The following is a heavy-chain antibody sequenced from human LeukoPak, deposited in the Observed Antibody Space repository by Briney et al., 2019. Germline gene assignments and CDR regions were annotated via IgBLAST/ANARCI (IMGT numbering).Heavy chain of an antibody. J-gene: IGHJ4*02. CDR2: INHSGST. CDR3: AGRYNWNLSYFDY. CDR1: GGSFSGYY. V-gene: IGHV4-34*01. D-gene: IGHD1-7*01. Sequence: SETLSLTCAVYGGSFSGYYWSWIRQPPGKGLEWIGEINHSGSTNYNPSLKSRVTISVDTSKNQFSLKLSSVTAADTAVYYCAGRYNWNLSYFDYWGQGTLVTVSS.